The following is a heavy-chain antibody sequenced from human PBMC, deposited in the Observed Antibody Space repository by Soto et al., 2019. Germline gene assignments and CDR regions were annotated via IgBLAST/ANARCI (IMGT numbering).Heavy chain of an antibody. V-gene: IGHV1-24*01. CDR1: GYTLTELF. CDR2: FDPEDGET. Sequence: ASVKVSCKVSGYTLTELFIHWVRQAPGKGLEWMGGFDPEDGETIYAQKFQGRVTMTEDTSTKTAYMVLSSLRSEDTAVYYCVLLLGRIGGNSSDYYGIDVWGQGTMVTVSS. CDR3: VLLLGRIGGNSSDYYGIDV. J-gene: IGHJ6*02. D-gene: IGHD2-21*02.